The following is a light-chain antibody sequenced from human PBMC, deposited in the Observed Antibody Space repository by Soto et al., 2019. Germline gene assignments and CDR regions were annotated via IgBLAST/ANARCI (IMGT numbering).Light chain of an antibody. J-gene: IGLJ1*01. CDR1: SSDVGGYNY. V-gene: IGLV2-14*01. CDR3: SSYTSSSTPYV. Sequence: QSARTQPASESGSPGQSITISCTGTSSDVGGYNYVSWYQQHPGKAPKLMIYEVSNRPSGVSNRFSGSKSGNTASLTISGLQAEDEAYYYCSSYTSSSTPYVFGTGTKVTFL. CDR2: EVS.